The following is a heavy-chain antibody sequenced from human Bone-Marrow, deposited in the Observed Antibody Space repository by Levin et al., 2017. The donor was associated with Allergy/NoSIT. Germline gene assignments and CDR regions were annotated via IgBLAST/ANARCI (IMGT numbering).Heavy chain of an antibody. J-gene: IGHJ3*02. V-gene: IGHV3-7*01. D-gene: IGHD3-22*01. CDR2: IHLDGSEK. Sequence: GESLKISCVASAFTFDAYWMTWVRQAPGKGLEWVAYIHLDGSEKYYVDSVKGRFTISRDNAKNSLYLQMNSLRAEDTAVYFCARIYDSTGYYYRVGTFDMWGRGTSLTVSS. CDR1: AFTFDAYW. CDR3: ARIYDSTGYYYRVGTFDM.